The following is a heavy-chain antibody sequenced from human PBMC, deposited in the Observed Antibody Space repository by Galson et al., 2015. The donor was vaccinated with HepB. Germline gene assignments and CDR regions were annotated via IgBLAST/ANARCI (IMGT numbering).Heavy chain of an antibody. J-gene: IGHJ6*02. CDR1: GGSISSYY. D-gene: IGHD2-15*01. CDR2: IYTSGST. V-gene: IGHV4-4*07. Sequence: SETLSLTCTVSGGSISSYYWSWIRQPAGKGLEWIGRIYTSGSTNYNPSLKSRVTMSVDTSKNQFSLKLNSVTAADTAVYYCVREGTLYCSGGSCYSVYYYGMDVWGQGTTVTVSS. CDR3: VREGTLYCSGGSCYSVYYYGMDV.